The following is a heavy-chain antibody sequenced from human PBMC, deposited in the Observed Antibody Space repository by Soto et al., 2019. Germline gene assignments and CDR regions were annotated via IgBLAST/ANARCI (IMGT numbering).Heavy chain of an antibody. CDR3: TRLLAYCGGDCHSFAFAI. J-gene: IGHJ3*02. V-gene: IGHV3-72*01. D-gene: IGHD2-21*02. Sequence: EVQLVESGGGLVQPGGSLRLSCAASGFTFSDHFMEWVRQAPGKGPEWVGRIRDKARGYTTDYAASVKGRFTISRDDSKNSLYLQMNSLKPEDTALYYCTRLLAYCGGDCHSFAFAIWGQGTMVTVSS. CDR2: IRDKARGYTT. CDR1: GFTFSDHF.